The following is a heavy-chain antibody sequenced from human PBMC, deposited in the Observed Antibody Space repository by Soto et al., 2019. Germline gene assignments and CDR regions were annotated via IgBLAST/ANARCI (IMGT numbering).Heavy chain of an antibody. CDR3: ARDRGVPALSGMDV. CDR1: GYTFSSYG. V-gene: IGHV1-18*01. CDR2: ISAYNGNT. J-gene: IGHJ6*02. D-gene: IGHD2-2*01. Sequence: QAQLVQSGAEVKKPGASVKVSCKASGYTFSSYGISWVRQAPGQGLEWMGWISAYNGNTNYAQKVQGRVTMTTDTSTSKAYMELRSLRSDYTAVYYCARDRGVPALSGMDVWGQGTTVTVSS.